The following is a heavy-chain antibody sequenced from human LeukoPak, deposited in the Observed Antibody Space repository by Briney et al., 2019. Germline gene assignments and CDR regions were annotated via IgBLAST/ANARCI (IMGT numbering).Heavy chain of an antibody. CDR2: ISGSGGST. J-gene: IGHJ4*02. V-gene: IGHV3-23*01. CDR3: AKVGYCSSANCYNYFDY. D-gene: IGHD2-2*02. CDR1: GFTFSTYA. Sequence: GSLRLSCAASGFTFSTYAMTWVRQAPGKGLEWVSIISGSGGSTYYADSVKGRFTISRDKSKNTLYLQMNSLRAEDTAVYYCAKVGYCSSANCYNYFDYWGQGTLVTVSS.